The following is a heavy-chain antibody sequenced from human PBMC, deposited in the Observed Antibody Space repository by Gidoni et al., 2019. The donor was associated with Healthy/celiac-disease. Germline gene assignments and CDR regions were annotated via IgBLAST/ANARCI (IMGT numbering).Heavy chain of an antibody. CDR2: ISSSSSYT. CDR3: ARDLTPQSRLGAFDI. CDR1: GFTFSDYY. V-gene: IGHV3-11*06. J-gene: IGHJ3*02. D-gene: IGHD6-25*01. Sequence: QVQLVESGGGLVKPGGSLRLSCAASGFTFSDYYMSWIRQAPGKGLEWVSYISSSSSYTNYADSVKGRFTISRDNAKNSLYLQMNSLRAEDTAVYYCARDLTPQSRLGAFDIWGQGTMVTVSS.